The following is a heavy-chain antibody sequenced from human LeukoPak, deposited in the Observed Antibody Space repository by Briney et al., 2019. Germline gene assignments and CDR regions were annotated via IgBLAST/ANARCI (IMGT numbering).Heavy chain of an antibody. CDR1: GGSFSGYY. J-gene: IGHJ3*02. V-gene: IGHV4-34*01. CDR3: ARWLIAAAGKGAFDI. D-gene: IGHD6-13*01. Sequence: SETLSLTCAVYGGSFSGYYWSWIRQPPGKGLEWVGEINHSGSTNYNPSLKSRVTISEDTSKNQFSLKLSSVTAADTAVYYCARWLIAAAGKGAFDIWGQGTMVTVSS. CDR2: INHSGST.